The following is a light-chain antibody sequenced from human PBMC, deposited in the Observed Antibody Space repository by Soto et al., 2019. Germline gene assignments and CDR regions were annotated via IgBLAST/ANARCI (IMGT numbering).Light chain of an antibody. CDR3: QLRDNWPPALT. V-gene: IGKV3-11*01. CDR2: DSS. CDR1: QSVANS. Sequence: EIVVTQSPATLSLSPGERATLSCRASQSVANSLAWYQQKPGQAPRLLIYDSSNRATGIPARFSGSGFGTDFTLTISSLEPEDFAVYFCQLRDNWPPALTFGGGTQVEIK. J-gene: IGKJ4*01.